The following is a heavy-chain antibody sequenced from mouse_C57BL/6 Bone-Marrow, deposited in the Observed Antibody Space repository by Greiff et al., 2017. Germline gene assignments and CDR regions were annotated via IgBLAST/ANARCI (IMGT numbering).Heavy chain of an antibody. J-gene: IGHJ2*01. V-gene: IGHV1-69*01. CDR2: IDPSDSYT. CDR3: ARNGRLPYYFDY. D-gene: IGHD2-2*01. Sequence: VQLQQPGAELVMPGASVKLSCKASGYTFTSYWMHWVKQRPGQGLEWIGEIDPSDSYTNYNQKFKGKSTLTVDKSSSTAYMQLSSLTSEDSAVYYCARNGRLPYYFDYWGQGTTLTVSS. CDR1: GYTFTSYW.